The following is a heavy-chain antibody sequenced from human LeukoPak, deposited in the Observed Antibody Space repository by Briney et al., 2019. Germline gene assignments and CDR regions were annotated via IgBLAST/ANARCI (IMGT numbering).Heavy chain of an antibody. Sequence: SETLSLTCTVSGGSISSSSYYWGWIRQPPGKGLEWIGSIYYSGSTYYNPSLKSRVTISVDTSKNQFSLKLSSVTAADTAVYYCARHGIPYSYGYRPSYYYYYMDVWGKGTTVTISS. J-gene: IGHJ6*03. CDR1: GGSISSSSYY. V-gene: IGHV4-39*01. CDR3: ARHGIPYSYGYRPSYYYYYMDV. D-gene: IGHD5-18*01. CDR2: IYYSGST.